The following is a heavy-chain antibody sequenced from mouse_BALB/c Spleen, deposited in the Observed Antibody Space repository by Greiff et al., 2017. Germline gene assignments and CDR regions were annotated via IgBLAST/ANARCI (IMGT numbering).Heavy chain of an antibody. CDR3: TTVFAY. CDR1: GYTFTSYW. J-gene: IGHJ3*01. V-gene: IGHV1S22*01. CDR2: IYPGSGST. Sequence: LQQPGSELVRPGASVKLSCKASGYTFTSYWMHWVKQRHGQGLEWIGNIYPGSGSTNYDEKFKSKGTLTVDTSSSTAYMHLSSLTSEDSAVYYCTTVFAYWGQGTLVTVSA.